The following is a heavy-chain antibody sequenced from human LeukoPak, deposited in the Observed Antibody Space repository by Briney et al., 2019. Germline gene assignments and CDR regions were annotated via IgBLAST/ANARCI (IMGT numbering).Heavy chain of an antibody. CDR3: SRVGWLRPRANXYYXXMDV. CDR2: IYYSGST. Sequence: SETLSLTCTVSGGSISSYYWSWIRQPPGKGLEWIGHIYYSGSTNYNPSLKSQVTISIDTAKNQFSLKLLSMTAADTAVSHWSRVGWLRPRANXYYXXMDVXGKGTTVTVSS. J-gene: IGHJ6*03. D-gene: IGHD5-12*01. CDR1: GGSISSYY. V-gene: IGHV4-59*01.